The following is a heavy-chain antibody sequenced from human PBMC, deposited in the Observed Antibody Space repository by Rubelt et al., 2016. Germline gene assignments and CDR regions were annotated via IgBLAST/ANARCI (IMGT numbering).Heavy chain of an antibody. CDR3: TTDRYYYDSSSFPWFDP. CDR1: GFTFSNAW. Sequence: SLRLSCAASGFTFSNAWMSWVRQAPGKGLEWVGRIKSKTDGGTTDYAAPVKGRFTISRDDSKNTLYLQMNSLKTEDTAVYYCTTDRYYYDSSSFPWFDPWGQGPLVTVSS. CDR2: IKSKTDGGTT. V-gene: IGHV3-15*01. J-gene: IGHJ5*02. D-gene: IGHD3-22*01.